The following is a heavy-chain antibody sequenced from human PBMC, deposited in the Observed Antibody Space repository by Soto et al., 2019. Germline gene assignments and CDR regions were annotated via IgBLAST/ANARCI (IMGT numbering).Heavy chain of an antibody. D-gene: IGHD3-10*01. CDR3: ARYYGSGRGWFDP. CDR1: GGSISSGGYY. V-gene: IGHV4-31*03. J-gene: IGHJ5*02. CDR2: IYYSGST. Sequence: SETLSLTCTVSGGSISSGGYYWSWIRQHPGKGLEWIGYIYYSGSTYYNPSLKSRVTISVDTSKNQFSLKLSSLTAADTAVYYCARYYGSGRGWFDPWGQGTLVTVSS.